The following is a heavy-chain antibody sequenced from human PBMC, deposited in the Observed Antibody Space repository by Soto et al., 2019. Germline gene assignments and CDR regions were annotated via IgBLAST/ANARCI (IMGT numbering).Heavy chain of an antibody. D-gene: IGHD1-26*01. CDR2: IYYSGST. V-gene: IGHV4-31*03. CDR3: AREGGIVGATAADY. CDR1: GGSISSAVYY. J-gene: IGHJ4*02. Sequence: QVQLQESCPGLVKPSQTLSLTCTVSGGSISSAVYYWSWIRQHPGKGLEWIGYIYYSGSTYYNPSLKSRVTISVDTSKNQFSLKLSSVTAADTAVYYCAREGGIVGATAADYWGQGTLVTVSS.